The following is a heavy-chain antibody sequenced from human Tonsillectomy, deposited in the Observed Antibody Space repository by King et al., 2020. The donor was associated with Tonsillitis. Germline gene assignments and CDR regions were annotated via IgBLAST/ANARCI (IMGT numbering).Heavy chain of an antibody. V-gene: IGHV1-46*03. Sequence: VQLVESGAEVKKPGASVKVSCTASGYTFTKYPMHWVRQAPGQGLEWMGVINPTDGSTNYREKFQGRVTMTRDTATSTVYLELSSLRSKDTAVYYCATEGRGTWGITMARNWRTPNYLDFWGQGSLVTVPS. D-gene: IGHD3-10*01. J-gene: IGHJ4*02. CDR3: ATEGRGTWGITMARNWRTPNYLDF. CDR2: INPTDGST. CDR1: GYTFTKYP.